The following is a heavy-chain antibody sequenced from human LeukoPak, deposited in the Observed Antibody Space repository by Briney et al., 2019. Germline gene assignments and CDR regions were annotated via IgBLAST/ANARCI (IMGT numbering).Heavy chain of an antibody. Sequence: PSETLSLTCAVYGGSFSGYYWSWIRQPPGKGLEWIGYIYYSGSTNYNPSLKSRVTISVDTSKNQFSLKLSSVTAADTAVYYCARGGNRRDGYNLDYCGQGTLVTVSS. V-gene: IGHV4-59*01. CDR3: ARGGNRRDGYNLDY. CDR2: IYYSGST. J-gene: IGHJ4*02. CDR1: GGSFSGYY. D-gene: IGHD5-12*01.